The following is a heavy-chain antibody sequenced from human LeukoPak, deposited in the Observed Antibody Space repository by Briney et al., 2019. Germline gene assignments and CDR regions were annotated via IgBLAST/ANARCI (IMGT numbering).Heavy chain of an antibody. D-gene: IGHD2-15*01. J-gene: IGHJ4*02. V-gene: IGHV6-1*01. CDR1: GDSVSSNSAA. CDR3: ARDGTWRLDY. Sequence: SQTLSLTCAISGDSVSSNSAAWNWIRQSPPGGLEWLGRTYYRSKWYYDYALSVKSRSTINPDTSENQFSLQLNSVTPDDTAVYYCARDGTWRLDYWGQGILVTVSS. CDR2: TYYRSKWYY.